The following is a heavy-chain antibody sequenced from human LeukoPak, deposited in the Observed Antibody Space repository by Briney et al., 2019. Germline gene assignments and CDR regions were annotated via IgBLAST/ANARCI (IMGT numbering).Heavy chain of an antibody. Sequence: ASLRLSWAASGFTFSSYWMHWVRPAPGKGLVWVSRINSDGITTSYADSVKGRFTISRDNAKNTLYLQMNSLRAEDTAVYYCARDMVAGGPDYWGQGTLVTVSS. CDR2: INSDGITT. V-gene: IGHV3-74*01. CDR3: ARDMVAGGPDY. CDR1: GFTFSSYW. D-gene: IGHD6-19*01. J-gene: IGHJ4*02.